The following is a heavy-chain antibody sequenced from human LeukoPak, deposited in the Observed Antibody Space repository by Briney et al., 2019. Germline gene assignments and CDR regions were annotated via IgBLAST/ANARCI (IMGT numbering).Heavy chain of an antibody. CDR3: AKDRGSSGSRWFDP. J-gene: IGHJ5*02. V-gene: IGHV3-23*01. Sequence: PGGSLRLSCAASGFTFSSYWMHWVRQAPGKGLEWVSAISGSGGSTYYADSVKGRFTISRDNSKNTLYLQMNSLRAEDTAVYYCAKDRGSSGSRWFDPWGQGTLVTVSS. CDR1: GFTFSSYW. CDR2: ISGSGGST. D-gene: IGHD6-19*01.